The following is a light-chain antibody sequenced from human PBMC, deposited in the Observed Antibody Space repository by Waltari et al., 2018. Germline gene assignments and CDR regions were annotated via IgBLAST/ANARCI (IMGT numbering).Light chain of an antibody. V-gene: IGLV2-23*03. CDR2: EGS. CDR1: SSALGSYNL. Sequence: QSALTQPASVSGSPGQSITISCTGTSSALGSYNLFSWYQQHPGKAPKLLIYEGSKRPSGVSNRFSGSKSGNTASLTISGLQTEDEADYYCCSYAGSSIFVVFGGGTKLTVL. CDR3: CSYAGSSIFVV. J-gene: IGLJ2*01.